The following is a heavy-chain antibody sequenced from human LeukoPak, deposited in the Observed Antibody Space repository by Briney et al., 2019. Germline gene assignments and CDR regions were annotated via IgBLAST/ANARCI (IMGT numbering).Heavy chain of an antibody. J-gene: IGHJ4*02. CDR3: ARESRYYYDSRGYYGY. V-gene: IGHV4-34*01. D-gene: IGHD3-22*01. CDR2: INHSGST. CDR1: GGSFSGYY. Sequence: SETLSLTCAVYGGSFSGYYWSWIRQPPGKGLEWIGEINHSGSTNYNPSLKSRVTISVDTSKNQFSLKLSSVTAADTAVYYCARESRYYYDSRGYYGYWGQGTLVTVSS.